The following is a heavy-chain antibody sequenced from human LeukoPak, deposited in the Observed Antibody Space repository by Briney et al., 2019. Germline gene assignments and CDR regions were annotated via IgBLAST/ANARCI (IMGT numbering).Heavy chain of an antibody. CDR3: VGRPWNFDY. Sequence: GGSLRLSCAASGFNFDHAWMTWVRQAPGKGLEWVGRIKSKNDGGTTDFAAPVKGRFTISRDDSKRMMFLEMNGLKTEDTAVYYCVGRPWNFDYWGQGTLVTVSS. CDR1: GFNFDHAW. CDR2: IKSKNDGGTT. D-gene: IGHD1-1*01. V-gene: IGHV3-15*05. J-gene: IGHJ4*02.